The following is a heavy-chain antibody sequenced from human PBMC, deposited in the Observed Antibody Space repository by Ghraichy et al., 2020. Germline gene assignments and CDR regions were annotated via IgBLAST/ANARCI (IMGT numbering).Heavy chain of an antibody. CDR1: GYTFTSYG. CDR3: ARDLGTRFLEWLLLPDNWFDP. J-gene: IGHJ5*02. V-gene: IGHV1-18*01. CDR2: ISAYNGNT. D-gene: IGHD3-3*01. Sequence: ASVKVSCKASGYTFTSYGISWVRQAPGQGLEWMGWISAYNGNTNYAQKLQGRVTMTTDTSTSTAYMELRSLRSDDTAVYYCARDLGTRFLEWLLLPDNWFDPWGQGTLVTVSS.